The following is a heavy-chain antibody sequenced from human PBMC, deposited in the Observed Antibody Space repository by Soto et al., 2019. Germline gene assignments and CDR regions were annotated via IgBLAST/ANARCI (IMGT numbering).Heavy chain of an antibody. D-gene: IGHD3-16*01. CDR2: INTYNGNT. J-gene: IGHJ6*02. Sequence: QVQLVQSRAEVKNPGASVKVSCKASGYSFTRYGIAWARQAPGQGLEWMGWINTYNGNTNYAQNLQGRVTLTTDTSTSTAYMELASPRSNDTVIYYCAMVDVYVTPSPQDVWGQGTTVIVSS. CDR3: AMVDVYVTPSPQDV. V-gene: IGHV1-18*01. CDR1: GYSFTRYG.